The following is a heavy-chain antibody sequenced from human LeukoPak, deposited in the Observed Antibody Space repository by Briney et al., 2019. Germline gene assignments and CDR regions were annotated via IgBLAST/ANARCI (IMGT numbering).Heavy chain of an antibody. CDR2: ISGSGGST. J-gene: IGHJ4*02. V-gene: IGHV3-23*01. Sequence: GGSLRLSCAASGFTFSSYAMSWVRQAPGKGLECVSAISGSGGSTYYADSVKRRSTISRDNCKNTLHLQMNSLRAEDTAVYYCAKDAGLSGIAAAGWTFDYWGQGTLVTVSS. CDR3: AKDAGLSGIAAAGWTFDY. CDR1: GFTFSSYA. D-gene: IGHD6-13*01.